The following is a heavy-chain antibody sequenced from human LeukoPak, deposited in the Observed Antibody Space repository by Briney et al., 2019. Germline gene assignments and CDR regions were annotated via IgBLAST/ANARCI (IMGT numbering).Heavy chain of an antibody. CDR1: GGTFSSYA. V-gene: IGHV1-69*13. Sequence: ASVKVSCKASGGTFSSYAISWVRQAPGQGLEWMGGIIPIFGTANYAQKFQGRVTITADESTSTAYMELSSLRSEDTAVYYCARGGMIVVASTTYFDYWGQGTLVTVSS. D-gene: IGHD3-22*01. J-gene: IGHJ4*02. CDR3: ARGGMIVVASTTYFDY. CDR2: IIPIFGTA.